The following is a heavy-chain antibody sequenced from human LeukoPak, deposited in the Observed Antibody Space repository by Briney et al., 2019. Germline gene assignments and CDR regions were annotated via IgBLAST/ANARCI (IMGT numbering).Heavy chain of an antibody. D-gene: IGHD4-17*01. CDR2: INPSGGST. CDR3: ARALWVTTRESPTWFDP. V-gene: IGHV1-46*01. J-gene: IGHJ5*02. CDR1: GYTFTSYY. Sequence: ASVKVSCTASGYTFTSYYMLWVRQAPGQGLECMGIINPSGGSTSYAQKFQGRVTMTRDTSTSTVYMELSSLRSEDTAVYYCARALWVTTRESPTWFDPWGQGTLVTVSS.